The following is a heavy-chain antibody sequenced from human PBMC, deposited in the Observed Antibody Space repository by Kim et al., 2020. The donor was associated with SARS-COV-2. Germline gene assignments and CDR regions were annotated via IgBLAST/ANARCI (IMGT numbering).Heavy chain of an antibody. J-gene: IGHJ5*01. CDR1: GGSISSYY. Sequence: SETLSLTCTVSGGSISSYYWSWIRQPPGKGLEWIGYIYYSGSTNSNPPPKRRVTLSVDTSQNQFSLILSSVTAAHTAVYYCARGGVSRYFDWLLTAGWF. CDR3: ARGGVSRYFDWLLTAGWF. D-gene: IGHD3-9*01. V-gene: IGHV4-59*13. CDR2: IYYSGST.